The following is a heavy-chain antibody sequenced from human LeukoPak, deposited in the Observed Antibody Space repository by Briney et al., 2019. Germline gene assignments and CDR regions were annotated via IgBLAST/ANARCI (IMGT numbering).Heavy chain of an antibody. J-gene: IGHJ6*04. Sequence: PGGSLRLSCAASGFTVSSNYMSWVRQALGKGLEWVSVIYSGGSTYYADSVKGRFTISRDNSKNTLYLQMNSLRAEDTAVCYCATEKQAAIDYYYYGMDVWGKGTTVTVSS. D-gene: IGHD2-15*01. CDR3: ATEKQAAIDYYYYGMDV. CDR1: GFTVSSNY. V-gene: IGHV3-53*01. CDR2: IYSGGST.